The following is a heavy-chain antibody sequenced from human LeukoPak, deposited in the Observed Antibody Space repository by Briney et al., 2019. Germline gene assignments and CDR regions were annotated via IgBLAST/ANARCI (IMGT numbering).Heavy chain of an antibody. CDR2: ISGSGGST. V-gene: IGHV3-23*01. D-gene: IGHD6-19*01. Sequence: GGSLRLSCVASGFNFNNYVMHWVRQAPGKGLEWVSAISGSGGSTYYADSVKGRFTISRDNSKNTLYLQMNSLRAEDTAVYYCAREGPEEAVAGGFDYWGQGTLVTVSS. J-gene: IGHJ4*02. CDR3: AREGPEEAVAGGFDY. CDR1: GFNFNNYV.